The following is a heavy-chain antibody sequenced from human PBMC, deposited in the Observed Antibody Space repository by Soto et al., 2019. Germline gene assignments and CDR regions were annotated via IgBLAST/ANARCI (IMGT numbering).Heavy chain of an antibody. V-gene: IGHV3-30-3*01. CDR1: GFIFSSYV. J-gene: IGHJ6*02. Sequence: GSLKLSCAASGFIFSSYVMHWVRQAPGQGLEWVAVISYDGTNKYYADSVKGRFTISRDNSKNTLFLQMNSLRPEDTAVYYCARGRYYSGSGNNFLYVMDVWGQGTTVTVSS. CDR2: ISYDGTNK. D-gene: IGHD3-10*01. CDR3: ARGRYYSGSGNNFLYVMDV.